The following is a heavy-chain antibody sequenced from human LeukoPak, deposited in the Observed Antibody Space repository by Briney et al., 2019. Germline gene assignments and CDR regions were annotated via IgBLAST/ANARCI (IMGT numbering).Heavy chain of an antibody. Sequence: PGGSLRLSCAASGFTVSSNYMSWVRQAPGKGLEWVSVIYSGGSTYYADSVKGRFTVSRDNSKNTLYLQMKSLRAEDTAVYYCARGYYDSSGYLAGFDYWGQGTLVTVSS. CDR3: ARGYYDSSGYLAGFDY. CDR2: IYSGGST. J-gene: IGHJ4*02. V-gene: IGHV3-53*01. CDR1: GFTVSSNY. D-gene: IGHD3-22*01.